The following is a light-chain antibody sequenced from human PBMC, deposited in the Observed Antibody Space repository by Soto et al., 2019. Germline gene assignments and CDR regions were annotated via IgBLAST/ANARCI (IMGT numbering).Light chain of an antibody. CDR3: QQYYDTPYT. CDR1: HALGSSTSSQSY. Sequence: IPLPQSPDSRAVTSVGRASITCPSRHALGSSTSSQSYLAWYQQKPGQPPKLLIYWASTRESGVPDRFSGSGSGTDFTLTISSMQAEDVAVYYCQQYYDTPYTLGQGTKVEIK. V-gene: IGKV4-1*01. J-gene: IGKJ2*01. CDR2: WAS.